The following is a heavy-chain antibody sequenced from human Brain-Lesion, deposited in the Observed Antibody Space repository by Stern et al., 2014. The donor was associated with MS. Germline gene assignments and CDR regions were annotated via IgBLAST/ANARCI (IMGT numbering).Heavy chain of an antibody. V-gene: IGHV3-33*01. J-gene: IGHJ4*02. CDR1: GFNFSSYG. D-gene: IGHD5-24*01. CDR3: ARGHIPYAYNYLFDY. CDR2: AWYDGSTA. Sequence: LVQSGGGVVQPGTSLRLSCAASGFNFSSYGMHWVRQAPGKGLEWVALAWYDGSTAYYTNSVKGRFTISRDNSKNTLSLQMNSLTAEDTAVYYCARGHIPYAYNYLFDYWGQGTLVTVSS.